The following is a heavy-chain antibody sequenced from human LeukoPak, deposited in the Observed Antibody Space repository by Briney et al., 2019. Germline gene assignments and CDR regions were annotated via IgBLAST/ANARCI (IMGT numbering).Heavy chain of an antibody. CDR1: GYTFTGYY. CDR2: INPNSGGT. V-gene: IGHV1-2*02. D-gene: IGHD2-15*01. Sequence: GASVKVSCKASGYTFTGYYMHWVRQAPGQGLEWVGWINPNSGGTNYAQKFQGRVTMTRDTSISTAYMELSRLRSDDTAVYYCAGGLGKKKLGYCSGGSCYSAYSWFDPWGQGTLVTVSS. J-gene: IGHJ5*02. CDR3: AGGLGKKKLGYCSGGSCYSAYSWFDP.